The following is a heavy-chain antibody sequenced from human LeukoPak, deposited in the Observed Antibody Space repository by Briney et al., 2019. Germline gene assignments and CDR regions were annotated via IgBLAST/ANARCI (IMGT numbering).Heavy chain of an antibody. V-gene: IGHV1-18*01. Sequence: ASVKVSCKASGYTFTSYGISWVRQAPGQGLEWMGWISAYNGNTNYAQKFQGRVTITTDESTSTAYMELSSLRSEDTAVYYCARDLGSGWSSFDYWGQGTLVTVSS. D-gene: IGHD6-19*01. J-gene: IGHJ4*02. CDR2: ISAYNGNT. CDR1: GYTFTSYG. CDR3: ARDLGSGWSSFDY.